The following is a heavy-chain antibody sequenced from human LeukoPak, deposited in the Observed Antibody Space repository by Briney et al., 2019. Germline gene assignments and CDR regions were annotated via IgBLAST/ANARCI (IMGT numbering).Heavy chain of an antibody. V-gene: IGHV1-2*02. D-gene: IGHD6-13*01. CDR1: GYTFTGYY. Sequence: ASVKVSCKASGYTFTGYYMHWVRQAPGQGLEWMGWINPNSGGTNYAQKFQGRATMTRDTSISTAYMELSRLRSDDTAVYYCARVFGSSWYFWFDPWGQGTLVTVSS. CDR2: INPNSGGT. J-gene: IGHJ5*02. CDR3: ARVFGSSWYFWFDP.